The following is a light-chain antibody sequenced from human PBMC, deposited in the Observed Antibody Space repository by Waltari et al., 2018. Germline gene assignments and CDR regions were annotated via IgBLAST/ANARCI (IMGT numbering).Light chain of an antibody. CDR1: SSAIGDYEY. V-gene: IGLV2-11*01. CDR2: DIY. J-gene: IGLJ3*02. Sequence: QSALTQPRSVSGSPGQSVTMSCTGTSSAIGDYEYVSWYQHHPGKAPKLIIHDIYRRPSGVPDRFSASKSGNTASLTISGLQADDEADYYCCSYTGRKTWVFGGGTKVTVL. CDR3: CSYTGRKTWV.